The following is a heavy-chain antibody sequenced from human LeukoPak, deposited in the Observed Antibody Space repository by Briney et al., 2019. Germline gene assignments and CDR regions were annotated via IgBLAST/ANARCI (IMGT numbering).Heavy chain of an antibody. V-gene: IGHV3-23*01. D-gene: IGHD3-10*01. CDR3: ANSYYGSGSYDSNYFDY. J-gene: IGHJ4*02. CDR2: ISGSGGST. Sequence: PGGSLRLSCAASGFTFSSYAMSWVRQAPGKGLEWVSAISGSGGSTYYADSVKGRFTISRDNSKNTLYLQMNSLRAEYTAVYYCANSYYGSGSYDSNYFDYWGQGTLVTVSS. CDR1: GFTFSSYA.